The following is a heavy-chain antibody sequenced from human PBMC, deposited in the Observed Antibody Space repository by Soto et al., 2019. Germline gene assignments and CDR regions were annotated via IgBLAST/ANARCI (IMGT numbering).Heavy chain of an antibody. CDR3: AREGGRYDFWSGYPWFDP. V-gene: IGHV6-1*01. CDR2: TYYRSKWYN. Sequence: PSQTLSLTCAISGDSVSSNSAAWNWIRQSPTKSLDWLGRTYYRSKWYNDYVVSVKSRITINPDTSKNQFSLQLNSVTPEDTAVYYCAREGGRYDFWSGYPWFDPWGQGTLVTVSS. J-gene: IGHJ5*02. D-gene: IGHD3-3*01. CDR1: GDSVSSNSAA.